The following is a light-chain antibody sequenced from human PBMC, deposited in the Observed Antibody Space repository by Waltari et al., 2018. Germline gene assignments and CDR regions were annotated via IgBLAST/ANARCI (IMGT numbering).Light chain of an antibody. Sequence: QSALTQHHLVSGSPGQSVTISCTGTSSDVCYYDDVYWYQKQQGKAPIVVIYYVNKRPSGVPDRFSGSKSGNTASLTISGLQADDEADYYCCSCAGTCIFIFFGGGTKLTVL. CDR1: SSDVCYYDD. CDR2: YVN. J-gene: IGLJ2*01. V-gene: IGLV2-11*01. CDR3: CSCAGTCIFIF.